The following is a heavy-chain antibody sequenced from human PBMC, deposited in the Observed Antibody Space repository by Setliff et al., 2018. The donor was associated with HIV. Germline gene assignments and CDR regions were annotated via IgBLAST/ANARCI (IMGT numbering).Heavy chain of an antibody. CDR1: GFRFRGHA. CDR2: ISGSGGST. V-gene: IGHV3-23*01. CDR3: AGVSSIAVAEYFQH. D-gene: IGHD6-19*01. Sequence: GGSLRLSCVASGFRFRGHAMNWVRQAPGKGLEWVSVISGSGGSTFYADSVKGRFTISRDNSKNTLHLQMNSLRAEDTAVYYCAGVSSIAVAEYFQHWGQGTLVTVSS. J-gene: IGHJ1*01.